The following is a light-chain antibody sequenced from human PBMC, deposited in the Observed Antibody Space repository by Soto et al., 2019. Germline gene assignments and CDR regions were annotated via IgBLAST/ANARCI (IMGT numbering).Light chain of an antibody. CDR1: QSISTY. V-gene: IGKV1-5*01. CDR3: QQYNSYPLT. Sequence: DIQMTQSPSSLSASVGDRVTIACRASQSISTYLNWYQQKPGKAPKLLIYDASSLESGVPSRFSGSGSGTEFTLTISSLRPDDFATYYCQQYNSYPLTFGGGTKVDI. CDR2: DAS. J-gene: IGKJ4*01.